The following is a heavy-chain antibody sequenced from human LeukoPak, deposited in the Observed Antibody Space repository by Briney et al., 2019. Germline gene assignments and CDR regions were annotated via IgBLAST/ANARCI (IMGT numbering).Heavy chain of an antibody. J-gene: IGHJ1*01. CDR1: GFSFSSYS. V-gene: IGHV3-21*01. CDR2: ISFDSANI. D-gene: IGHD6-13*01. Sequence: PGGSLRLSCAASGFSFSSYSMNWVRQAPGKGLEWVSSISFDSANIYSADLVKGRFTTSRDNAKNSLYLQMNSLRAEDTAVYYCATPAAGPRAEISQYWGQGTLVTVSS. CDR3: ATPAAGPRAEISQY.